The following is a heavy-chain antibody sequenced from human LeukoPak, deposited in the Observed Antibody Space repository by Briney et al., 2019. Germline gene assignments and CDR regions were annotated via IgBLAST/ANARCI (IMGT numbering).Heavy chain of an antibody. J-gene: IGHJ4*02. V-gene: IGHV3-48*01. CDR1: GFTFRTSG. Sequence: HPGGSLRLSCAASGFTFRTSGMNWVRQARGKGLEWVSYISSSGTTISYAQSVKGRFTITRDNAQNSLTLHMNTLRADDTAVYYCAKDGATKFDNWGERKLVTVSS. CDR3: AKDGATKFDN. CDR2: ISSSGTTI. D-gene: IGHD4/OR15-4a*01.